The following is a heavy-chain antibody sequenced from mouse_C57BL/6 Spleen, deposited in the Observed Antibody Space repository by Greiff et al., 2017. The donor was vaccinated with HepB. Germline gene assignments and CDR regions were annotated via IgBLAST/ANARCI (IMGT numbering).Heavy chain of an antibody. J-gene: IGHJ4*01. V-gene: IGHV1-82*01. D-gene: IGHD1-1*01. CDR1: GYAFSSSW. Sequence: VQLVESGPELVKPGASVKISCKASGYAFSSSWMNWVKQRPGKGLEWIGRIYPGDGDTNYNGKFKGKATLTADKSSSTAYMQLSSLTSEDSAVYCCARHYGYAMDYWGQGTSVTVSS. CDR2: IYPGDGDT. CDR3: ARHYGYAMDY.